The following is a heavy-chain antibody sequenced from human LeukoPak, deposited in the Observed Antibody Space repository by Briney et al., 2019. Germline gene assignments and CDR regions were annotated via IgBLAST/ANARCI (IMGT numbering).Heavy chain of an antibody. D-gene: IGHD6-19*01. Sequence: GGSLRLSCAASGFTFSSYGIHWVRQAPGKGLEWVAFIRFDGSVKYYADSVKGRFTISRDNSKNTLYLQMNNVRAEDTAVYYCAKDLYGSGWTPGYWGHGTLLTVSS. CDR2: IRFDGSVK. J-gene: IGHJ4*01. V-gene: IGHV3-30*02. CDR1: GFTFSSYG. CDR3: AKDLYGSGWTPGY.